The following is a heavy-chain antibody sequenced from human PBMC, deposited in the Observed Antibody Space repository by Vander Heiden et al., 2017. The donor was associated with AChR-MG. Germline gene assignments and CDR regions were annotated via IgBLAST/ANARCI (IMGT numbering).Heavy chain of an antibody. D-gene: IGHD4-17*01. CDR3: ATTTVTTVTDYYGMDV. J-gene: IGHJ6*04. V-gene: IGHV1-69*06. CDR1: GGTFSSYA. CDR2: IIPIFGTA. Sequence: QVQLVQSGAEVKKPGSSVKVSCKASGGTFSSYAISWVRQAPGQGLEWMGGIIPIFGTANYAQKFQGRVTITADKSTSTAYMELSSLRSEDTAVYYCATTTVTTVTDYYGMDVWGEGPTVTDSS.